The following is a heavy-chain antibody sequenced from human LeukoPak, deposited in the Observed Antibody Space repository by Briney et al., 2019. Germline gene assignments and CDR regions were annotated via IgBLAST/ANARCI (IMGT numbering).Heavy chain of an antibody. D-gene: IGHD6-13*01. CDR1: GGTFSTYT. Sequence: PWGSLRLSCAASGGTFSTYTWNWVRQAPGKGLDWVSYISSSSSTIYYADSVKGRFTISRDNANNSLYLQMNSLRDEATAVYYCARARRYMSSWYHDYWGQGSLVTVSS. CDR2: ISSSSSTI. CDR3: ARARRYMSSWYHDY. V-gene: IGHV3-48*02. J-gene: IGHJ4*02.